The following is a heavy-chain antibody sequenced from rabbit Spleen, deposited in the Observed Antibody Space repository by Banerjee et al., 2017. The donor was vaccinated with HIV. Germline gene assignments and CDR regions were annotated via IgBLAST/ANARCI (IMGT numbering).Heavy chain of an antibody. V-gene: IGHV1S40*01. CDR1: GVSFTSNYY. CDR2: IDTGDSGFT. D-gene: IGHD2-1*01. J-gene: IGHJ3*01. CDR3: ARDPYVVYGDVDL. Sequence: QSLEESGGDLVKPGASLTLTCTASGVSFTSNYYMCWVRQAPGKGLEWIACIDTGDSGFTYFASWAKGRFTISITSSTTVTLQVTSLTAADTATYFCARDPYVVYGDVDLWGQGTLVTVS.